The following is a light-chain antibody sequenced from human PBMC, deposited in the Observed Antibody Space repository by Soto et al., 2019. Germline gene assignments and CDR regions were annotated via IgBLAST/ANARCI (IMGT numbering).Light chain of an antibody. CDR3: QQYGRFPIT. Sequence: IVLTQSPGTLSLSPGERATLSCRASQSVSNNYLAWYQQKPGQAPRLLIYGVSLRATGIPDRFSGSWSGTDYTLGIRRLEPEDFAVYYCQQYGRFPITFGQGTKV. CDR1: QSVSNNY. CDR2: GVS. J-gene: IGKJ1*01. V-gene: IGKV3-20*01.